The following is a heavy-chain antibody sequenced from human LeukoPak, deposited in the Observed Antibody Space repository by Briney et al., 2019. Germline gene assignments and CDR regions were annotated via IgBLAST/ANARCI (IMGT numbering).Heavy chain of an antibody. CDR3: ARDYHSAAAILHYGMDV. Sequence: SETLSLTCTVSGGSISSYYWSWIRQPAGKGLEWIGRIYTSGSTNYNPSLKSRVTMSVDTSKNQFSLKLSSVTAADTAEYYCARDYHSAAAILHYGMDVWGQGTTVTVSS. D-gene: IGHD2-21*02. J-gene: IGHJ6*02. V-gene: IGHV4-4*07. CDR2: IYTSGST. CDR1: GGSISSYY.